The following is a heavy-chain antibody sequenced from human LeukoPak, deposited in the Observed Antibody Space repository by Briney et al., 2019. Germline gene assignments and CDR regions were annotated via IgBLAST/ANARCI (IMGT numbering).Heavy chain of an antibody. CDR1: GGSISSSSYY. CDR3: ARNGYYSADY. J-gene: IGHJ4*02. CDR2: IYYSGST. V-gene: IGHV4-39*07. D-gene: IGHD4-17*01. Sequence: PSETLSLTCTVSGGSISSSSYYWGWIRQPPGKGLEWIGSIYYSGSTYYNPSLKSRVTISVDTSKNQFSLKLSSVTAADTAVYYCARNGYYSADYWGQGTLVTVSS.